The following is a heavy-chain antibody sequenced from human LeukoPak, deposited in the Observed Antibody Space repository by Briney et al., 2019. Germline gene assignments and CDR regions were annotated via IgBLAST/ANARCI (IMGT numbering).Heavy chain of an antibody. Sequence: SETLSLTCTVSGGSISSYYWSWIRQPPGKGLEWIGYIYTSGSTNYNPSLKSRVTISVDTSKNQFSLKLSSVTAADTAVYYCARHVVAVPAAIWFDPWGQGTLVTVSS. CDR1: GGSISSYY. D-gene: IGHD2-2*01. CDR2: IYTSGST. V-gene: IGHV4-4*09. J-gene: IGHJ5*02. CDR3: ARHVVAVPAAIWFDP.